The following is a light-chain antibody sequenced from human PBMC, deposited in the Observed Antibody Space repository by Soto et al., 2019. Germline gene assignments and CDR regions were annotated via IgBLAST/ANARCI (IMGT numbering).Light chain of an antibody. CDR2: DAS. Sequence: ETVLTQSPATLSLSPGERATLSCRASRSISTYLAWYQHKPGQAPRLLIYDASNRATGVPARFSGSGSGTDFTLTISSLEPEDFAVYYCQQRYRWPPITFGQGTRLEIK. CDR1: RSISTY. J-gene: IGKJ5*01. V-gene: IGKV3-11*01. CDR3: QQRYRWPPIT.